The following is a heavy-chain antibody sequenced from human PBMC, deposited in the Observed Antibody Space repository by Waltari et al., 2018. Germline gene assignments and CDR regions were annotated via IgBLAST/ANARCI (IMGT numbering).Heavy chain of an antibody. J-gene: IGHJ4*02. CDR2: IKEDGSEK. Sequence: EVQLVEAGGDLVKPGGSLRLSCAASGFTFSTYGMTWVRQAPGKGLEWLANIKEDGSEKNYVDSVKGRFTISRDNAKNSLYLQMNSLRAEDTAVYYCARDPHYSNFDYWGQGTLVTVSS. CDR1: GFTFSTYG. CDR3: ARDPHYSNFDY. V-gene: IGHV3-7*01. D-gene: IGHD4-4*01.